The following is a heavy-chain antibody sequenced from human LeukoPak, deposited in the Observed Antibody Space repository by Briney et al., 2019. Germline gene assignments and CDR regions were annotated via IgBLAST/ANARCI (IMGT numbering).Heavy chain of an antibody. CDR3: ARTAAGRGWDDWFDP. CDR2: ISSSSSYT. Sequence: PGGSLRLSCAASGFTFSDYYMCWIRQAPGKGLEWVSYISSSSSYTNYADSVKGRFTISRDNAKNSLYLQMNSLRAEDTAVYYCARTAAGRGWDDWFDPWGQGTLVTVSS. D-gene: IGHD1-26*01. J-gene: IGHJ5*02. V-gene: IGHV3-11*06. CDR1: GFTFSDYY.